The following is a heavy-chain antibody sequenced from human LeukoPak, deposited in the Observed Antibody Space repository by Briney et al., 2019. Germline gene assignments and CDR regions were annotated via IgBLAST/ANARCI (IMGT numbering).Heavy chain of an antibody. CDR3: TRASSGYSFDY. CDR2: LYYSGNT. V-gene: IGHV4-59*01. CDR1: GGFISSYY. J-gene: IGHJ4*02. Sequence: SETLSLTCTVSGGFISSYYWSWIRQPPGKGLEWIGYLYYSGNTNYNPSLKSRVTISVDTTKNQFSLKLGSVTAADTAVYYCTRASSGYSFDYWGQGTLVTVSS. D-gene: IGHD3-22*01.